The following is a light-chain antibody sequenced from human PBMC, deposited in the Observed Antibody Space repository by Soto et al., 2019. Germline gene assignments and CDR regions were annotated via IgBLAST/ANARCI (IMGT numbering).Light chain of an antibody. CDR2: EGS. Sequence: QSVLTQPASVSGSPGQSITISCTGTSSDVGNYNLVSWYQQHPGKAPKLIIYEGSKRPSGVSNRFSGSKSGNTASLTVSGLQAEDEADYYCCSYAPTSTFVFXTGTKVTVL. CDR3: CSYAPTSTFV. CDR1: SSDVGNYNL. V-gene: IGLV2-23*01. J-gene: IGLJ1*01.